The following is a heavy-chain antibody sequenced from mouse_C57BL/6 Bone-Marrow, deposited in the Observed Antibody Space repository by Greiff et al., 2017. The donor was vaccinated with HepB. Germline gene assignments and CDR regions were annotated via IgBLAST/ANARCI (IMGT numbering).Heavy chain of an antibody. V-gene: IGHV1-55*01. CDR1: GYTFTEYT. Sequence: QVQLQQSGAELARPGASVKLSCKASGYTFTEYTIHWVKQRPGQGLEWIGDIYPGSGSTNYNEKFKSKATLTVDTSSSTAYMQLSSLTSEDSAVYYCARRYYGSSWYFDVWGTGTTVTVSS. D-gene: IGHD1-1*01. J-gene: IGHJ1*03. CDR2: IYPGSGST. CDR3: ARRYYGSSWYFDV.